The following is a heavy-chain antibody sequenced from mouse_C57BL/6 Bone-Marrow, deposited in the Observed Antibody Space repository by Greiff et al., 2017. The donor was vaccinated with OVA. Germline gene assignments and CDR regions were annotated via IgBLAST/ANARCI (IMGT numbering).Heavy chain of an antibody. V-gene: IGHV1-63*01. CDR3: ARGTTVVGDY. CDR2: IYPGGGYT. CDR1: GYTFTNYW. Sequence: VQLQESGAELVRPGTSVKMSCKASGYTFTNYWIGWAKQRPGHGLEWIGDIYPGGGYTNYNEKFKGKATLTADKSSSTAYMQFSSLTSEDSAIYYCARGTTVVGDYWGQGTTLTVSS. D-gene: IGHD1-1*01. J-gene: IGHJ2*01.